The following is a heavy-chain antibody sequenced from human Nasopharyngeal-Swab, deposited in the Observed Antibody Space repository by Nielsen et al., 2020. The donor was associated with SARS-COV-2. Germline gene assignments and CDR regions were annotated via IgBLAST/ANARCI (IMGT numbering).Heavy chain of an antibody. CDR2: IYYSGST. J-gene: IGHJ4*02. V-gene: IGHV4-39*07. D-gene: IGHD5-24*01. CDR3: AGWGGDGYNYYFDY. Sequence: IRQVPGKGLEWIGSIYYSGSTYYNPSLKSRVTISVDTSKNQFSLKLSSVTAADTAVYYCAGWGGDGYNYYFDYWGQGTLVTVSS.